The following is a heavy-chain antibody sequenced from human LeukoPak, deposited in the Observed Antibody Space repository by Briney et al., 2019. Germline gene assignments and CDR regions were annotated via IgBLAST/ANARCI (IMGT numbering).Heavy chain of an antibody. V-gene: IGHV3-73*01. J-gene: IGHJ4*02. D-gene: IGHD3-10*01. CDR2: IRDKAYNYVT. CDR3: VRPGSGNYYYY. CDR1: GFTFSASS. Sequence: PGGSLRLSCAASGFTFSASSMHWVRQTSGKGPEWVGRIRDKAYNYVTASAESLKGRFTVSRDDSRNMVYLQMNSLKTEDTAVYYCVRPGSGNYYYYWGQGTLVTVSS.